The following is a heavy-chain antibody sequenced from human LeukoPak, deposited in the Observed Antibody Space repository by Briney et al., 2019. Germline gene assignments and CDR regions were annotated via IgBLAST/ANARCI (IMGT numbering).Heavy chain of an antibody. CDR3: AKDAYNTGWYEGNDPFDI. V-gene: IGHV3-23*01. CDR1: GFTFSSYA. D-gene: IGHD6-19*01. J-gene: IGHJ3*02. Sequence: PGGSLRLSCAASGFTFSSYAMSWVRQAPGKGLEWVSAISGSGGSTYYADSVKGRFTISRDNSKNTLYLQMNSLRAEDTAVYYCAKDAYNTGWYEGNDPFDIWGQGTMVTVSS. CDR2: ISGSGGST.